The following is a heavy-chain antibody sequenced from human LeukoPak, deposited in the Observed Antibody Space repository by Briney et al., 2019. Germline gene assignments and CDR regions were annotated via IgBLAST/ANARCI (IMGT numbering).Heavy chain of an antibody. J-gene: IGHJ4*02. CDR3: AKDPGVVTAILYYFDY. D-gene: IGHD2-21*02. CDR1: GLTLSDHH. CDR2: ISSGGGSI. Sequence: PGGALRLSCAASGLTLSDHHMSWIRQAPGKGLECVSYISSGGGSIYYADSVKGRFTISRDTSKNSLYLQMNSLRAEDTAVYYCAKDPGVVTAILYYFDYWGQGTLVTVSS. V-gene: IGHV3-11*01.